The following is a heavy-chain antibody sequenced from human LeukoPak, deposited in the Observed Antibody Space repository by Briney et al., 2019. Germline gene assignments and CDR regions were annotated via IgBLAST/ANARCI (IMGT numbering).Heavy chain of an antibody. CDR2: IYPGDSDT. D-gene: IGHD5-24*01. CDR3: ARSAEMATMVGFGP. J-gene: IGHJ5*02. Sequence: GESLKISCKASGYTFNNYWIGWVRHMPGKGLEWMGVIYPGDSDTRYSPSFQGQVTISADKSTSTAYLQWNSLRASDTGMYFCARSAEMATMVGFGPWGQGTLVTVSS. V-gene: IGHV5-51*01. CDR1: GYTFNNYW.